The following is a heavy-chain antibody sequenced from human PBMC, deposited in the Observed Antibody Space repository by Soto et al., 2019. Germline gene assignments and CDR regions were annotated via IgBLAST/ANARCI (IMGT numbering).Heavy chain of an antibody. D-gene: IGHD2-15*01. J-gene: IGHJ6*02. Sequence: EVQLVESGGGLVKPGGSLRLSCVASGFSITNAWMNWARQAPGKGLEWVGRIKRKIDGETTDYAAPVKGRFTISRDDSKNMLYLQMNSLKADDTALYYCTTGSVEGVWGQGTTVTVSS. CDR2: IKRKIDGETT. CDR3: TTGSVEGV. V-gene: IGHV3-15*07. CDR1: GFSITNAW.